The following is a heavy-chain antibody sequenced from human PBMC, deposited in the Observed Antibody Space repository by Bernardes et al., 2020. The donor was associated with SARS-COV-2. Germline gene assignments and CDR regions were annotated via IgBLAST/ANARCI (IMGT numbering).Heavy chain of an antibody. D-gene: IGHD2-2*01. J-gene: IGHJ5*02. CDR1: GGSISSSNYY. Sequence: SETLSLTCTVSGGSISSSNYYWGWIRQATGKGLEWIGEINHFGSTNYNPSLKSRVTISLDTSKNQLSLKLNYMTAADTAVYYCARGDYSSTWYGAGKGLDPWGQGALVTVSS. CDR3: ARGDYSSTWYGAGKGLDP. V-gene: IGHV4-39*02. CDR2: INHFGST.